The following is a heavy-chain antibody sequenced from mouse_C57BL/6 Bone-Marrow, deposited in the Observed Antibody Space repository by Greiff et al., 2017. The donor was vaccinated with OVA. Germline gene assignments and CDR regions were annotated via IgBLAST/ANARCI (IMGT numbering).Heavy chain of an antibody. J-gene: IGHJ2*01. Sequence: EVQLKESGGDLVKPGGSLKLSCAASGFTFSSYGMSWVRQTPDKRLEWVATISSGSSYTYYPDSVKGRFTISRDNAKNTLYLQMSSLNSEDTAKYSCANRGISTLDDWDQGTTLTLSS. CDR3: ANRGISTLDD. CDR1: GFTFSSYG. CDR2: ISSGSSYT. V-gene: IGHV5-6*01. D-gene: IGHD2-14*01.